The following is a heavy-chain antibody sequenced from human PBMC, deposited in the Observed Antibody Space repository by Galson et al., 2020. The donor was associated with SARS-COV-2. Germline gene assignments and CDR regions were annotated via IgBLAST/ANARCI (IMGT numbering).Heavy chain of an antibody. Sequence: TGGSLRLSCAASGFTFSSYGMHWVRQAPGKGLEWVAVISYDGSNKYYADSVKGRFTISRDNSKNTLYLQMNSLRAEDTAVYYCAKARSPLHYYYGMDVWGQGTTVTVSS. CDR2: ISYDGSNK. CDR3: AKARSPLHYYYGMDV. V-gene: IGHV3-30*18. J-gene: IGHJ6*02. CDR1: GFTFSSYG.